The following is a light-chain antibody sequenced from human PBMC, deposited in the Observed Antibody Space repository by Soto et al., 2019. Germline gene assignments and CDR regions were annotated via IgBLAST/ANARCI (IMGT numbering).Light chain of an antibody. CDR3: QQLSSYPLT. CDR1: QALSNY. V-gene: IGKV1-9*01. CDR2: SAS. J-gene: IGKJ4*02. Sequence: DIQLTQSPSVLSASVGDTVTITCRASQALSNYLAWYQQKPGKAPDLLIYSASTLQSGVPSRFSGSGSETEFSLTIRALQPEDFATYYCQQLSSYPLTFGGGTKGDI.